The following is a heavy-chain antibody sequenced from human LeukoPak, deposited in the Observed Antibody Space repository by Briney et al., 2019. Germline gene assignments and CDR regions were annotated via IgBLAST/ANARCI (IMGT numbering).Heavy chain of an antibody. Sequence: PSETLSLTCTVSGYSISSGYYWGWIRQPPGKGLEWIASMHHSGSTNYNPSLKSRVTISVDKSKNQFSLKLSSVTAADTAVYYCARVREEMATADAFDIWGQGTMVTVSS. J-gene: IGHJ3*02. D-gene: IGHD5-24*01. CDR2: MHHSGST. CDR3: ARVREEMATADAFDI. CDR1: GYSISSGYY. V-gene: IGHV4-38-2*02.